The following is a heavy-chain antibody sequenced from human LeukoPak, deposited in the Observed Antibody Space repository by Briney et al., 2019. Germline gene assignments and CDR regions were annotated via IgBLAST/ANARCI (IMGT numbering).Heavy chain of an antibody. D-gene: IGHD4-17*01. V-gene: IGHV1-2*02. J-gene: IGHJ3*02. Sequence: ASVKVSCKASGYTLSGYYIHWMRHAPGQGHEWMGWINPNSGGTDYAQNFQGRVTMTRATSITTAYMELSRLRSDDTAVYYCATPTVTTGAFDIWGQGTMVIVSS. CDR2: INPNSGGT. CDR1: GYTLSGYY. CDR3: ATPTVTTGAFDI.